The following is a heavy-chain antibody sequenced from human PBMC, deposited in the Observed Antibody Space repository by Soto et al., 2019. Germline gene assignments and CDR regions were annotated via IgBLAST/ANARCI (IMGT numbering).Heavy chain of an antibody. V-gene: IGHV1-24*01. Sequence: ASVKVSCKVSGYTLTELSMHWVRQAPGKGLEWMGGFDPEDGETIYAQKFQGRVTMTEDTSTDTAYMELSSLGSEDTAVYYCATVTTLYYYGSGSYYTYGMDVWGQGTTVTVSS. CDR1: GYTLTELS. CDR2: FDPEDGET. J-gene: IGHJ6*02. CDR3: ATVTTLYYYGSGSYYTYGMDV. D-gene: IGHD3-10*01.